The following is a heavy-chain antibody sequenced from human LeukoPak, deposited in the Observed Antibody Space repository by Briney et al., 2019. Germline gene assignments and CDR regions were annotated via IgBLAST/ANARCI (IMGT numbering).Heavy chain of an antibody. CDR3: TTPHYDFWSGYLGY. J-gene: IGHJ4*02. D-gene: IGHD3-3*01. CDR1: GFTFSNAW. V-gene: IGHV3-15*01. Sequence: KPGGSLRLSCAASGFTFSNAWMSWVRQAPGKGLEWVGRIKSKTDGGTTDYPAPVKGRFTISRDDSKNTLYLQMNSLKTEDTAVYYCTTPHYDFWSGYLGYWGQGTLVTVSS. CDR2: IKSKTDGGTT.